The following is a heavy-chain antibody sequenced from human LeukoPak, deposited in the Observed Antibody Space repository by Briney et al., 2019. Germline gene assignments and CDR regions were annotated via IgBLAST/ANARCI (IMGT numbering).Heavy chain of an antibody. CDR2: ISGSGGST. V-gene: IGHV3-23*01. J-gene: IGHJ4*02. CDR3: AKVDSSGYYYLEFDY. CDR1: GFTFSSYA. Sequence: GGSLRLSCAASGFTFSSYAMSWVRQAPGKGLGWVSAISGSGGSTYYADSVKGRFTISRDNSKNTLYLQMNSLRAEDTAVYYCAKVDSSGYYYLEFDYWGQGTLVTVSS. D-gene: IGHD3-22*01.